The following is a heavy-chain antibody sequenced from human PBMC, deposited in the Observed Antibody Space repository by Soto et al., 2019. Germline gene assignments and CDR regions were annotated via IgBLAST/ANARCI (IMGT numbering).Heavy chain of an antibody. J-gene: IGHJ4*02. Sequence: PGGSLRLSCSASGFTFSSYAMHWVRQAPGKGLEYVSAISSNGGSTYYADSVKGRFTISRDNSKNTLYLQMSSLRAEDTAVYYCVKDPRVTMVRGVIGRDWGQGTLVTVPS. CDR1: GFTFSSYA. CDR2: ISSNGGST. D-gene: IGHD3-10*01. V-gene: IGHV3-64D*08. CDR3: VKDPRVTMVRGVIGRD.